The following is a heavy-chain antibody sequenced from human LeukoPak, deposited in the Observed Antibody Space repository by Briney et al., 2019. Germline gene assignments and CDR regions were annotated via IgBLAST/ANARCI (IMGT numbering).Heavy chain of an antibody. J-gene: IGHJ4*02. CDR3: ARAGITMIEN. CDR1: GFTFSSYE. V-gene: IGHV3-48*03. CDR2: ISSSGSTI. D-gene: IGHD3-22*01. Sequence: PGGSLRLSCAASGFTFSSYEMNWARQAPGKGLEWVSYISSSGSTIYYADSVKGRFTISRDNAKNSLYLQMNSLRAEDTAVYYCARAGITMIENWGQGTLVTVSS.